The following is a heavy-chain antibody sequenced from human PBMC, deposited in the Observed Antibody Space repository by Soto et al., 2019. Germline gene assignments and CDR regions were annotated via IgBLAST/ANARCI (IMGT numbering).Heavy chain of an antibody. J-gene: IGHJ4*01. V-gene: IGHV4-38-2*01. CDR1: GYSLSSGSY. CDR3: ARVHVMVVAGSTFDY. CDR2: IYHGGTT. Sequence: SETLSLTCAVSGYSLSSGSYWGWIRQPPGKGPEWIASIYHGGTTFYNPSLKSRVTLSVDSSKNHYSLNLRSVTAADTAVYYCARVHVMVVAGSTFDYWGPGILVTVSS. D-gene: IGHD6-19*01.